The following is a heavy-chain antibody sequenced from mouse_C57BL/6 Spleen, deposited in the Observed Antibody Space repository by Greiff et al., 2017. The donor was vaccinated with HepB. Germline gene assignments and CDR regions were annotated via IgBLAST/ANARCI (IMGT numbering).Heavy chain of an antibody. CDR1: GYAFSSYW. CDR2: IYPGDGDT. D-gene: IGHD1-1*02. J-gene: IGHJ3*01. Sequence: VQLQQSGAELVKPGASVKISCKASGYAFSSYWMNWVKQRPGKGLEWIGQIYPGDGDTNYNGKFKGKATLTADKSSSTAYMQLSSLTSEDSAVYFCGRVAGTGAWYADWGQGTLVTVSA. V-gene: IGHV1-80*01. CDR3: GRVAGTGAWYAD.